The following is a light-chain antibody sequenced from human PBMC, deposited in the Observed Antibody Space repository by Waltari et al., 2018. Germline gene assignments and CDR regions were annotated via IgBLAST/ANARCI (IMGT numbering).Light chain of an antibody. CDR2: DVS. CDR1: SSDVGGYNY. Sequence: QSALTRPASVSGSPGQSITISCTGTSSDVGGYNYVSWYQHHPGKAPKLIIYDVSRWPSGVSNRFSGSKSGNTASLTISGLQAEDDADYYCSSYAGYSAVVFGGGTKVTVL. CDR3: SSYAGYSAVV. V-gene: IGLV2-14*03. J-gene: IGLJ2*01.